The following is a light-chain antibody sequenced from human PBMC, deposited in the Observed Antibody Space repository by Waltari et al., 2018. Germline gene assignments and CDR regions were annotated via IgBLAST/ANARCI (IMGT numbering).Light chain of an antibody. V-gene: IGLV3-1*01. Sequence: SYELTQPPSVSVSPGQTASITCSGDKLGDKYACWYQQKPGQSPVLVIYQDSKRPSGIPERFSGSNSGYTATLTISGTQAMDEADYYCQAWDSSTEHVVFGGGTKLTVL. CDR1: KLGDKY. J-gene: IGLJ2*01. CDR3: QAWDSSTEHVV. CDR2: QDS.